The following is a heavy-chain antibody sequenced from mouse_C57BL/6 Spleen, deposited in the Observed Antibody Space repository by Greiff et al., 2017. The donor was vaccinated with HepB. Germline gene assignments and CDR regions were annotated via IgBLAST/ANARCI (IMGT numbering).Heavy chain of an antibody. Sequence: EVHLVESGGGLVKPGGSLKLSCAASGFTFSSYAMSWVRQTPEKRLEWVATISDGGSYTYYPDNVKGRFTISRDNAKNNLYLQMSHLKSEDTAMYYCARGDYDGVIAYWGQGTLVTVSA. J-gene: IGHJ3*01. CDR1: GFTFSSYA. V-gene: IGHV5-4*01. D-gene: IGHD2-4*01. CDR3: ARGDYDGVIAY. CDR2: ISDGGSYT.